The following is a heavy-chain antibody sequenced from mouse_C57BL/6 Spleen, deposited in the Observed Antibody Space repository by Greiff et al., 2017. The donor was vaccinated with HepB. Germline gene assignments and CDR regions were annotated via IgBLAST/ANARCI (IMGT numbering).Heavy chain of an antibody. V-gene: IGHV1-80*01. CDR1: GYAFSSYW. Sequence: VQLVESGAELVKPGASVKISCKASGYAFSSYWMNWVKQRPGKGLEWIGQIYPGDGDTNYNGKFKGKATLTADKSSSTAYMQLSSLTSEDSAVYFCARDGGNSWYFDVWGTGTTVTVSS. J-gene: IGHJ1*03. CDR2: IYPGDGDT. CDR3: ARDGGNSWYFDV. D-gene: IGHD1-1*02.